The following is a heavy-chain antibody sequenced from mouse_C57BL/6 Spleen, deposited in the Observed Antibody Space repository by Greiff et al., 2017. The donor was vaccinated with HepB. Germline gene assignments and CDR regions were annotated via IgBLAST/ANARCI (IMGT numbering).Heavy chain of an antibody. CDR2: IHPNSGST. V-gene: IGHV1-64*01. CDR1: GYTFTSYW. CDR3: ARGVYDYYAMDY. J-gene: IGHJ4*01. D-gene: IGHD2-3*01. Sequence: QVQLQQPGAELVKPGASVKLSCKASGYTFTSYWMHWVKQRPGQGLEWIGMIHPNSGSTNYNEKFKSKATLTVDKSSSTAYMQLSSLTSEDSAVYYCARGVYDYYAMDYWGQGTSVTVSS.